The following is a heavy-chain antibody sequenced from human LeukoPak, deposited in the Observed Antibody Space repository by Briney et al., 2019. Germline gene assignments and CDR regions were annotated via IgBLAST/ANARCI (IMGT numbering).Heavy chain of an antibody. CDR1: GFSFSSYT. CDR3: ARGSGIAAALYYFDY. CDR2: ISGGGDTT. D-gene: IGHD6-13*01. V-gene: IGHV3-23*01. Sequence: PGGSLRLSCSASGFSFSSYTMTWVRQAPGKGPEWVSIISGGGDTTFYTDSVKGRFTISRDNSKNTLYLQMNSLRAEDTAVYYCARGSGIAAALYYFDYWGQGTLVTVSS. J-gene: IGHJ4*02.